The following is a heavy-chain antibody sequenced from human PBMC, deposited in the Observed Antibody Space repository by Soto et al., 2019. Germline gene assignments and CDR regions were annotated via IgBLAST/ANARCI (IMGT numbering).Heavy chain of an antibody. CDR2: IWYDGSNK. J-gene: IGHJ5*02. CDR3: ARDNHYDSSGYYFGWFDP. CDR1: GFTFSSYG. D-gene: IGHD3-22*01. Sequence: QVQLVESGGGVVQPGRSLRLSCAASGFTFSSYGMHWVRQAPGKGLEWVAIIWYDGSNKYYADSVKGRFTISRDNSKNTLHLQMNSLGAEDTAVYYCARDNHYDSSGYYFGWFDPWGQGTLVTVSS. V-gene: IGHV3-33*01.